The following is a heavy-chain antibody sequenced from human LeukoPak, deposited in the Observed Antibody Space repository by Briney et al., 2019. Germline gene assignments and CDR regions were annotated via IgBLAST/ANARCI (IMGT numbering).Heavy chain of an antibody. V-gene: IGHV4-39*01. CDR1: GGSISSSSYY. D-gene: IGHD5-12*01. J-gene: IGHJ4*02. CDR2: IYYSGST. CDR3: ARYSGYYPDY. Sequence: SETLSLTCTVSGGSISSSSYYWGWIRQPPGKGLEWIGSIYYSGSTYYNPSLKSRVTISVDTSKNQFSPKLSSVTAADTAVYYCARYSGYYPDYWGQGTLVTVSS.